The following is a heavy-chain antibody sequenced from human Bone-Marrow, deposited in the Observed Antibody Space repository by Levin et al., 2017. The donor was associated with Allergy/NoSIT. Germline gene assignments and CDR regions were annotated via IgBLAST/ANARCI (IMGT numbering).Heavy chain of an antibody. V-gene: IGHV3-48*02. CDR3: ARVWGGGRGFDY. CDR2: ITSSSII. J-gene: IGHJ4*02. CDR1: GFTFSSYS. D-gene: IGHD2-15*01. Sequence: SCAASGFTFSSYSMNWVRQAPGKGLEWLSYITSSSIIYYADFVKGRFTISRDNAKNSLYLRMNSLRDEDTAVYYCARVWGGGRGFDYWGQGALVTVSS.